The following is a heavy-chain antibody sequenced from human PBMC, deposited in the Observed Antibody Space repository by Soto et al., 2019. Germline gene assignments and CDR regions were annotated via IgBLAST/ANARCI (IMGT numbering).Heavy chain of an antibody. J-gene: IGHJ6*03. CDR2: IYYSGST. Sequence: QLQLQESGAGLEKPSEPLSLTCTVSGGSISSSSYYWGWIRQPPGKGLEWIGSIYYSGSTYYNPSLKSRVTISVDTSKNQFSLKLTSVTAADTAVYYCARISGYCTNGVCYTSAYYYYYYYIDVWGKGTTVTVSS. D-gene: IGHD2-8*01. CDR1: GGSISSSSYY. CDR3: ARISGYCTNGVCYTSAYYYYYYYIDV. V-gene: IGHV4-39*01.